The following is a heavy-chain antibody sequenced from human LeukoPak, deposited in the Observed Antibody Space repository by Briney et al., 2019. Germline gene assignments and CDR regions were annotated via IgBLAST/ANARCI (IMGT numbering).Heavy chain of an antibody. Sequence: GGYLRLYCAASGFTFDYYAMHWLRQAPGKGLEWVSLISGDGGSTYYADSVKGRFTISRDNSKNSLYLQMNSLRTKDTAFYYCAKVPYFYDSSGYYSVDYWGQGTLVTVSS. V-gene: IGHV3-43*02. CDR1: GFTFDYYA. D-gene: IGHD3-22*01. CDR2: ISGDGGST. J-gene: IGHJ4*02. CDR3: AKVPYFYDSSGYYSVDY.